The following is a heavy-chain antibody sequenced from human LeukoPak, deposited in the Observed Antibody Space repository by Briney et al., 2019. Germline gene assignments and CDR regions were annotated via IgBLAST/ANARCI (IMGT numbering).Heavy chain of an antibody. CDR1: GGTFSSYA. D-gene: IGHD6-19*01. CDR2: IIPIFGTA. V-gene: IGHV1-69*13. Sequence: SVKVSCKASGGTFSSYAISWVRQAPGQGLEWMGGIIPIFGTANYAQKFQGRVTITADESTSTAYMELSSLRSEDTAVYYCARGYSSGWYFWTGWTMESYYFDYWGQGTLVTVSS. CDR3: ARGYSSGWYFWTGWTMESYYFDY. J-gene: IGHJ4*02.